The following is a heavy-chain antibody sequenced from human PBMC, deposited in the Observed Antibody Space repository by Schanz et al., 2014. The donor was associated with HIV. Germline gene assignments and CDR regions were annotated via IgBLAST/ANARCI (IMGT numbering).Heavy chain of an antibody. Sequence: QVQLVESGGGVVQPGRSLRLSCAASGFTFSSYGMHWVRQAPGKGLEWVAVISYDGSNKYYADSVKGRFTISRDNSKNTLFLQMNSLRAEDTAVYYCAKVPEEGYFDPWGQGTLVTVSS. J-gene: IGHJ5*02. D-gene: IGHD5-12*01. CDR3: AKVPEEGYFDP. V-gene: IGHV3-30*18. CDR2: ISYDGSNK. CDR1: GFTFSSYG.